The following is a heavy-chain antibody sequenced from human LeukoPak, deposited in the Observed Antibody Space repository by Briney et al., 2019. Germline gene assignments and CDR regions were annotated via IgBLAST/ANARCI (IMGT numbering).Heavy chain of an antibody. V-gene: IGHV3-33*01. CDR2: IWYDGSSK. CDR3: ARKSEGNSGYVRF. J-gene: IGHJ4*02. CDR1: GFTFSSYG. Sequence: GRSLRLSCAASGFTFSSYGMHWVRQAPGKGLEWVAVIWYDGSSKYYADSVKGRFTISGDNSKNTLYLQMNSLRAEDTAVYYCARKSEGNSGYVRFWGQGTLVTVSS. D-gene: IGHD5-12*01.